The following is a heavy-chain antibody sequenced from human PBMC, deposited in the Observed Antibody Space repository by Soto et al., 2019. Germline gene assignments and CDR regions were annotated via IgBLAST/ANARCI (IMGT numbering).Heavy chain of an antibody. CDR1: GFTFSTYW. CDR2: IKGDESNT. D-gene: IGHD3-10*01. CDR3: ARGALRAYYFDY. V-gene: IGHV3-74*01. Sequence: EAQLVESGGGLVKPGGSLRLSCAASGFTFSTYWMHWVRQAPGKGLEWVSRIKGDESNTNYADSVKGRFTVSRDNAKNTLYLQMNSLRAEDTGMYYCARGALRAYYFDYWGQGALVTVSS. J-gene: IGHJ4*02.